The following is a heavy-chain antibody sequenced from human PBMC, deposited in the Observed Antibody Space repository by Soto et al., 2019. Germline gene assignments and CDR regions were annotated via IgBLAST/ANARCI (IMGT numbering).Heavy chain of an antibody. Sequence: GESLKISCKGSAYNFVGYWIAGVREMAGKGLDLMGIIYPSDSDTRYRPSFQGEVTISADKSISSAYLPWRSLRPSDTAMYYCARGGVYYCCLWCQG. CDR2: IYPSDSDT. CDR3: ARGGVYYCCL. V-gene: IGHV5-51*01. J-gene: IGHJ1*01. CDR1: AYNFVGYW. D-gene: IGHD3-22*01.